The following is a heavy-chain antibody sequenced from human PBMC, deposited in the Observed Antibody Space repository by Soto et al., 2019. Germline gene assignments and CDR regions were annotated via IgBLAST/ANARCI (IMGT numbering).Heavy chain of an antibody. Sequence: LRLSCAASGFTFSNAWMSWVRQAPGKGLEWVGRIKSKTDGGTTDYAAPVKGRFTISRDDSKYTLYLQMNSLKTEDTAVYYCTTIHGSGYSGYAFYWGQGTLVTVSS. CDR2: IKSKTDGGTT. D-gene: IGHD5-12*01. J-gene: IGHJ4*02. V-gene: IGHV3-15*01. CDR1: GFTFSNAW. CDR3: TTIHGSGYSGYAFY.